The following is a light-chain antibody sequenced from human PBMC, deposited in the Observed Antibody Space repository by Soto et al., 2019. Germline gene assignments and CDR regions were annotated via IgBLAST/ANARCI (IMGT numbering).Light chain of an antibody. CDR2: KVS. CDR3: MQGTNWRT. CDR1: QSLVYSDGNTS. J-gene: IGKJ1*01. Sequence: DVVLTQSPLSLPVTLGQPASISCRSSQSLVYSDGNTSLIWFQQRPGQSPRRLVYKVSNRDSGVPARFSGSGSGDDFTLKISRVEAEDVGVYYCMQGTNWRTFGQGTKVEIK. V-gene: IGKV2-30*01.